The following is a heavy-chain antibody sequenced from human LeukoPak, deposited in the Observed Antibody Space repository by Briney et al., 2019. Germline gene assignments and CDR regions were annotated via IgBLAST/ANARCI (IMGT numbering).Heavy chain of an antibody. CDR3: AGHTYTGLGDY. Sequence: TSETLSLTCTVSGGSISSGSYYWSWIRQPAGKGLEWIGRIYTSGSTNYNPSLKSRVTISVDTSKNQFSLKLSSVTAADTAVDYCAGHTYTGLGDYWGQGTLVTVSS. J-gene: IGHJ4*02. D-gene: IGHD6-19*01. V-gene: IGHV4-61*02. CDR1: GGSISSGSYY. CDR2: IYTSGST.